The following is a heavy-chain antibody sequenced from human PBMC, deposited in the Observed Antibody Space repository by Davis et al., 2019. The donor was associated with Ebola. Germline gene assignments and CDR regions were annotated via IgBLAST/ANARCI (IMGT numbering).Heavy chain of an antibody. CDR2: IKQDGSET. CDR3: ARSFSGYFDL. J-gene: IGHJ2*01. V-gene: IGHV3-7*03. CDR1: GLNLRTHW. D-gene: IGHD1-14*01. Sequence: GESLKISCAASGLNLRTHWMSWVRQAPGKGLEWVANIKQDGSETYHVDSVRGRFTTSRDNANNSLYLQTNSLRADDTAVYYCARSFSGYFDLWGRGTLVTVSS.